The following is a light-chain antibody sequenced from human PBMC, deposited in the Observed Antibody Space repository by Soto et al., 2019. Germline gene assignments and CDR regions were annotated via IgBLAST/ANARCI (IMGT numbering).Light chain of an antibody. CDR3: QTWGTGYRL. J-gene: IGLJ2*01. CDR1: SGHSSYA. CDR2: LNSDGRH. Sequence: QPVLTQSPSASASLGASVKLTCTLSSGHSSYAIAWHQQQPEKGPRYLMRLNSDGRHSKGDGIPDRFSGSSSGAERYLTISSLQSEDEADYYCQTWGTGYRLFGAGTKLTVL. V-gene: IGLV4-69*01.